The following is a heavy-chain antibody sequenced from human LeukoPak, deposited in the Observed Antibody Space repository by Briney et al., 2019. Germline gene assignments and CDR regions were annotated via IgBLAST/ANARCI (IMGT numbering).Heavy chain of an antibody. J-gene: IGHJ4*02. CDR1: GFTLGTSA. Sequence: GGSLRLSCVASGFTLGTSAMSWVRQAPGKGLEWVSGFNNNGDQLNAESGKGGFTISRDNAKNTLYLGMRSLRAEDSALYYCVKEDWGWLLAHWGQGTLVTVSS. D-gene: IGHD5-12*01. CDR2: FNNNGDQ. CDR3: VKEDWGWLLAH. V-gene: IGHV3-23*01.